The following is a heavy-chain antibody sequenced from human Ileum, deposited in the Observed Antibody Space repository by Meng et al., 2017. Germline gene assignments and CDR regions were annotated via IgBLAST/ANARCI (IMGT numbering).Heavy chain of an antibody. CDR3: ARHHNILDY. D-gene: IGHD2/OR15-2a*01. J-gene: IGHJ4*01. Sequence: SVTVSCKASGYTFTNYDVSWVRQAPGQGLEWMGSISGYNGNTNCIQKFQGRVTMTRDTSTSTAYMELRSLTSDDTAMYYCARHHNILDYWGQGTLVTVSS. CDR2: ISGYNGNT. V-gene: IGHV1-18*01. CDR1: GYTFTNYD.